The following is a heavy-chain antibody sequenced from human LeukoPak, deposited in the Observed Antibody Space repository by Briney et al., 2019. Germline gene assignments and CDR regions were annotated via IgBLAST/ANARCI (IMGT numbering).Heavy chain of an antibody. CDR1: VGSFSGYY. CDR2: INHSGST. V-gene: IGHV4-34*01. CDR3: ARGDYRDSTAFDI. D-gene: IGHD2/OR15-2a*01. Sequence: SSETLSLTCAVYVGSFSGYYWSWIRQPPGKGLEWIGEINHSGSTNYNPSLKSRVTISVDTSKNQFSLKLSSVTAADTAVYYCARGDYRDSTAFDIWGQGTMVTVSS. J-gene: IGHJ3*02.